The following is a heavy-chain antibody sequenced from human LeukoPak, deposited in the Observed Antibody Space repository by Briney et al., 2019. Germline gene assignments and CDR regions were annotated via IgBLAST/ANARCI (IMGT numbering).Heavy chain of an antibody. CDR3: ARPSIVGASHPFDP. Sequence: KVSCKASGYTFTGYYMHWVRQAPGQGLEWMGIIYPGDSDTRYSPSFQGQVTISADKSISTAYLQWSSLKASDTAMYYCARPSIVGASHPFDPWGQGTLVTVSS. D-gene: IGHD1-26*01. CDR1: GYTFTGYY. CDR2: IYPGDSDT. V-gene: IGHV5-51*01. J-gene: IGHJ5*02.